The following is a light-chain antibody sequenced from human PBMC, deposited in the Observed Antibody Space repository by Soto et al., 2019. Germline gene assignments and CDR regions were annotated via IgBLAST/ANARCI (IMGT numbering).Light chain of an antibody. CDR3: RQYGSSPRT. CDR2: DTS. CDR1: QSVSSN. J-gene: IGKJ1*01. Sequence: EIVMTQSPATLSVSPGERATLSCRASQSVSSNLAWYQQKPGQAPRLLIYDTSSRATGIPDRFSGSGSGTDFTLTISRMGPEDVAVYCCRQYGSSPRTVGQGTK. V-gene: IGKV3-20*01.